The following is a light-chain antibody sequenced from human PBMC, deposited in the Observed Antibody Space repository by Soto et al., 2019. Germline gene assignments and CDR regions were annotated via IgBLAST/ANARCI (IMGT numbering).Light chain of an antibody. CDR2: ATS. CDR1: QTIMTY. Sequence: IPEAPTSLDACVWDEVRITCLASQTIMTYLNWYQQKPGKAPKLLIYATSSLQSGVPSRFGGSGSGTEFTLTIIILQPDDFATYYCQQSYITPYTFCHGT. J-gene: IGKJ2*01. V-gene: IGKV1-39*01. CDR3: QQSYITPYT.